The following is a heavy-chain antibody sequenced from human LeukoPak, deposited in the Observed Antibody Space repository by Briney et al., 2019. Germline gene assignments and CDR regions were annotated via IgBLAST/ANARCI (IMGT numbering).Heavy chain of an antibody. Sequence: GGSLRLSCAASGFTFSDYFMSWIRQAPGKGLEWLSYMSTSGSTIYYADSVKGRFTISRDNAKNSLYLQMNSLRAEDTAVYYCARWNRYCSSTSCYGAFDYWGQGTLVTVSS. CDR2: MSTSGSTI. V-gene: IGHV3-11*04. CDR1: GFTFSDYF. D-gene: IGHD2-2*01. J-gene: IGHJ4*02. CDR3: ARWNRYCSSTSCYGAFDY.